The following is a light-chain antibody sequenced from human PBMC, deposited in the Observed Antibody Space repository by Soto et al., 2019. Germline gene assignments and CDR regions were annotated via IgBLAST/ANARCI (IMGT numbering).Light chain of an antibody. V-gene: IGKV1-5*01. CDR2: DAS. J-gene: IGKJ4*01. Sequence: DIQMTQSPSTLSASVGDRVTITCRASQSISSWLAWYQQKPGKAPKLLIYDASSLESGVPSRFSGSGSGTEFTLTISSLQPDDFATYYCQQYNSYPLTFGAGTKVEI. CDR1: QSISSW. CDR3: QQYNSYPLT.